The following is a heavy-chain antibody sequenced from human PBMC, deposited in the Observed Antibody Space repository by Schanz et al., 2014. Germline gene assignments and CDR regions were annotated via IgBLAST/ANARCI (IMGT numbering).Heavy chain of an antibody. Sequence: QVQLVESGGGLVKPGGSLRLSCAASGFIFNDYYMNWIRQAPGKGLEWLSYISRDGTTSYYADSVKGRFTTSRDNSKNTMYLQMTGLRAEDTAVYYCAAHETLSTTACYPSWGQGTLVAVSS. V-gene: IGHV3-11*01. J-gene: IGHJ4*02. CDR1: GFIFNDYY. D-gene: IGHD2-2*01. CDR2: ISRDGTTS. CDR3: AAHETLSTTACYPS.